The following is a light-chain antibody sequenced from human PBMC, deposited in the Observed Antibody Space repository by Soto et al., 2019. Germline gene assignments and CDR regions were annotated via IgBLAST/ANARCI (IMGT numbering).Light chain of an antibody. Sequence: DIQMTQSPSSLSASVGDRVTITCQASQDISNYLNWYHQKPGKAPKLLIYDAYNLETGVPSRLSGSGSGTEFTFPISSLQHGDIATYYCQQYDNLPWTFGQVTKVEIK. CDR2: DAY. CDR3: QQYDNLPWT. V-gene: IGKV1-33*01. J-gene: IGKJ1*01. CDR1: QDISNY.